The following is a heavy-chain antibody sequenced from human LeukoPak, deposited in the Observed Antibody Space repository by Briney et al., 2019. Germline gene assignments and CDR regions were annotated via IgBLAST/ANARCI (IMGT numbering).Heavy chain of an antibody. CDR1: GGSFSGYY. D-gene: IGHD6-6*01. CDR2: IYTSGST. J-gene: IGHJ3*02. Sequence: SETLSLTCAVYGGSFSGYYWSWIRQSAGKGLEWIGRIYTSGSTNYNPSLKGRVFLSVDTSMNQFSLKVTSVTAADTAVYYCARDHSSSSWMDAFEIWGPGMKVIVSS. V-gene: IGHV4-4*07. CDR3: ARDHSSSSWMDAFEI.